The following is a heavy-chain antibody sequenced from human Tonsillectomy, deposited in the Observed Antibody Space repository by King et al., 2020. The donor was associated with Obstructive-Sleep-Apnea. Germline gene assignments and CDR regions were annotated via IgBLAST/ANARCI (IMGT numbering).Heavy chain of an antibody. CDR3: ARDSAAAYFDN. Sequence: VQLVESGGGLVQPGGSLRLYCAASGFTFSSYWMHWVRQAPGKGLVWVSRIISDGSSTSYAESVKGRFTISRDNAKNTVYLQMNRLRAEDTAVYYCARDSAAAYFDNWGQGILVTVSS. CDR1: GFTFSSYW. D-gene: IGHD6-25*01. J-gene: IGHJ4*02. CDR2: IISDGSST. V-gene: IGHV3-74*01.